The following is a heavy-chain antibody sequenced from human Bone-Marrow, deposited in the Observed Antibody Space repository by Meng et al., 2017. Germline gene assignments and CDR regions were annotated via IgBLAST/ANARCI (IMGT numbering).Heavy chain of an antibody. CDR2: IESNSDGGTT. Sequence: EVQLVEAGGGLVKPGGSLGLSCVASGFSFTDAWMSWVRQAPGKGLEWVGRIESNSDGGTTDYAAPVKGRFTISRDDSKNTLYLQMNSLIIEDTALYFCATGAAAADHWGQGTLVTVSS. CDR3: ATGAAAADH. D-gene: IGHD6-13*01. CDR1: GFSFTDAW. V-gene: IGHV3-15*04. J-gene: IGHJ4*02.